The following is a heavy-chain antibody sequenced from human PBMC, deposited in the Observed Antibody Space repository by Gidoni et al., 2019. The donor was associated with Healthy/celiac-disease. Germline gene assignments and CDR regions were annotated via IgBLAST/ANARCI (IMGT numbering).Heavy chain of an antibody. V-gene: IGHV3-43*01. D-gene: IGHD3-9*01. Sequence: EVQLVESGGVVVQPGGSLSLSCAASGFTFDDYTMHWVRQAPGKGLEWVSLISWDGGSTYYADSVKGRFTISRDNSKNSLYLQMNSLRTEDTALYYCAKNYDMLTGPSPLDYWGQGTLVTVSS. CDR2: ISWDGGST. J-gene: IGHJ4*02. CDR3: AKNYDMLTGPSPLDY. CDR1: GFTFDDYT.